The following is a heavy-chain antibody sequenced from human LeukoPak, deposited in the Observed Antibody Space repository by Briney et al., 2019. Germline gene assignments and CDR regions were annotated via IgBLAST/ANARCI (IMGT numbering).Heavy chain of an antibody. CDR2: IYYSGST. Sequence: SETLSLTCTVSGGSINTRIYYWGWIRQPPGKGLEWIGTIYYSGSTYYNPSLKSRVTISVDTSKNQFSLKLSSVTAADTAIYYCARLMRSYFDYWGQGTLVTVSS. J-gene: IGHJ4*02. CDR3: ARLMRSYFDY. CDR1: GGSINTRIYY. D-gene: IGHD2-8*01. V-gene: IGHV4-39*01.